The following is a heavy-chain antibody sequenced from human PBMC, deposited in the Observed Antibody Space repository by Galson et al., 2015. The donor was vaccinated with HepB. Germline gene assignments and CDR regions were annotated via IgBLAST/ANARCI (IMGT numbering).Heavy chain of an antibody. J-gene: IGHJ4*02. CDR1: GFPFHDIA. Sequence: SLRLSCAASGFPFHDIAMHWVRQAPGKGLEWVAAITSNSRSVHYADSVKGRFTISRDNAKNSLYLQMSDLRPDDTAFYYCAKGNDLDFWGQGTLVTVSS. CDR2: ITSNSRSV. V-gene: IGHV3-9*01. CDR3: AKGNDLDF.